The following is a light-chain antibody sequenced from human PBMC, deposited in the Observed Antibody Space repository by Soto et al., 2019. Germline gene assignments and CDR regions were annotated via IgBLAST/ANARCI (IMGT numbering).Light chain of an antibody. J-gene: IGLJ3*02. CDR3: SSYTSTNSGV. CDR2: DFS. V-gene: IGLV2-14*01. CDR1: SSDVGGYNY. Sequence: QSALTQSASGSGSPGQSITISCTGTSSDVGGYNYVSWYQQHPGKAPKLIIYDFSNRPSGVSTRFSGSKSGNTASLTISGLQAEDEADYSCSSYTSTNSGVFGGGTKVTVL.